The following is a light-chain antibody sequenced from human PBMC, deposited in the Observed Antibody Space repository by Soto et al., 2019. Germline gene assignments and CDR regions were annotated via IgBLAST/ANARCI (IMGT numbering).Light chain of an antibody. CDR2: DVT. CDR3: GSYTTSNTLD. Sequence: QSVLTQPASVSGSPGQSITISCTGTSSDVGGYNYVSWYQHHPGKAPKLMIYDVTTRPSGVSNRFSASKSGNTASLTISRLQAEDEADYYCGSYTTSNTLDFGTGTKLTVL. CDR1: SSDVGGYNY. V-gene: IGLV2-14*03. J-gene: IGLJ1*01.